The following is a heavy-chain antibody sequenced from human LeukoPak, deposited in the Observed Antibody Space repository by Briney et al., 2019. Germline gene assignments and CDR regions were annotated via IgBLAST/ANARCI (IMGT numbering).Heavy chain of an antibody. D-gene: IGHD6-13*01. Sequence: PGESLKISCKGSGYSFASYWIGWVRQLPGKGLEWMGIIYPGDSDTRYSPSFQGQVTISADKSISTAFLQWSSLKASDTAMYYCATLYSSTWPIYWGQGTLVTVSS. CDR1: GYSFASYW. V-gene: IGHV5-51*01. CDR2: IYPGDSDT. J-gene: IGHJ4*02. CDR3: ATLYSSTWPIY.